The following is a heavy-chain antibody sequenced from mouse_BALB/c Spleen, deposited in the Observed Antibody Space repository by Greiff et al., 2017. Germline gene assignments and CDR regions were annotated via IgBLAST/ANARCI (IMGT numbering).Heavy chain of an antibody. CDR1: GYAFSSSW. J-gene: IGHJ1*01. D-gene: IGHD3-2*02. CDR2: IYPGDGDT. Sequence: QVQLQQSGPELVKPGASVKISCKASGYAFSSSWMNWVKQRPGQGLEWIGRIYPGDGDTNYNGKFKGKATLTADKSSSTAYMQLSSLTSDDSAVYFCARQARYFDVWGAGTTVTVSS. CDR3: ARQARYFDV. V-gene: IGHV1-82*01.